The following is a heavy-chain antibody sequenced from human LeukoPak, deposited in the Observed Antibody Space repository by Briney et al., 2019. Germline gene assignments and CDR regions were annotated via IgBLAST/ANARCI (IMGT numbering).Heavy chain of an antibody. CDR3: ARDSGYCSSTGCYVHYFDY. D-gene: IGHD2-2*01. CDR2: ISSSSGYI. J-gene: IGHJ4*02. V-gene: IGHV3-21*01. CDR1: GFTFNSYS. Sequence: GGSLRLSCAAFGFTFNSYSMNWVRQTLGKGLEWVSSISSSSGYINYADSVKGRFTVSRDNAKNSLYLQMNSLRAEDTAVYYCARDSGYCSSTGCYVHYFDYWGQGTLVTVSS.